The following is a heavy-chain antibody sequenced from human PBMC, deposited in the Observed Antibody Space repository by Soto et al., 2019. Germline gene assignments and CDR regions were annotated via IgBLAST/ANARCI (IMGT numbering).Heavy chain of an antibody. CDR3: ARQPSPYAGDS. CDR1: GDRFTSYW. D-gene: IGHD4-17*01. J-gene: IGHJ3*02. Sequence: GVSLKIPCGGSGDRFTSYWIGWMSQMPGKGLEWMGIIYPGDSDTRYSPSFQGQVTISADKSISTAYLQWSSLKASDTAMYYCARQPSPYAGDSWGQGTIVTVS. V-gene: IGHV5-51*01. CDR2: IYPGDSDT.